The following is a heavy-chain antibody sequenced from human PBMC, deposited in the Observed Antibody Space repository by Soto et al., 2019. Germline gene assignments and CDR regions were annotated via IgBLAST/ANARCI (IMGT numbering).Heavy chain of an antibody. J-gene: IGHJ4*02. V-gene: IGHV1-2*02. CDR3: ARGPRTQLWFPNVY. D-gene: IGHD5-18*01. CDR1: GYTFSDYY. Sequence: VQLVQSGAEVQQPGTSVKVSGQASGYTFSDYYLHWLRQAPGQGLEWMGWISPKSGGTHYAPKFEGRVTLTTDTSISTAFMELSRLSSDDTAVSYCARGPRTQLWFPNVYWGQGTLVTVTS. CDR2: ISPKSGGT.